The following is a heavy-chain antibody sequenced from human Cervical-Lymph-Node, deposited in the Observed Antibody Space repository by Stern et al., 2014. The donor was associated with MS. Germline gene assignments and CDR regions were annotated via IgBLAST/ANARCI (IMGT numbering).Heavy chain of an antibody. Sequence: EVQLVESGAEVKKPGESLRISCEGSGYRFTNNWIGWVRQMPGKGLEWMGIIYPGESETKYSPSFQGQVTLLVHKTNTTTYLQWSSLRTSGTAIYYCARRGHGYMGIDYWGQGTLVPVSS. V-gene: IGHV5-51*03. CDR1: GYRFTNNW. J-gene: IGHJ4*02. CDR3: ARRGHGYMGIDY. CDR2: IYPGESET. D-gene: IGHD1-1*01.